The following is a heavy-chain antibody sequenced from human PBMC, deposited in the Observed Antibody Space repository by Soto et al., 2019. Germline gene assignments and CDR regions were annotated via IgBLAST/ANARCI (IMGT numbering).Heavy chain of an antibody. V-gene: IGHV4-61*01. Sequence: SETLSLTCTVSGGSVSSGSYFWSWIRQPPGKGLEWIGYIYYNGNTNFNPSLKSRVTISVDTSKTQFSLKLSSVTAADTAVYYCARTHYYDSSPLLLWRQGTLVTVSS. D-gene: IGHD3-22*01. CDR2: IYYNGNT. J-gene: IGHJ4*02. CDR1: GGSVSSGSYF. CDR3: ARTHYYDSSPLLL.